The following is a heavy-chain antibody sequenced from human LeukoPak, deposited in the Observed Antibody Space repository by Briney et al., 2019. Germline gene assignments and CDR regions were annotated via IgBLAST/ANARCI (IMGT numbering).Heavy chain of an antibody. J-gene: IGHJ4*02. CDR3: ARSPEDYYDSSGPPDY. CDR2: ISYDGSNK. V-gene: IGHV3-30*04. CDR1: GFTFSSYA. D-gene: IGHD3-22*01. Sequence: GGSLRLSCAASGFTFSSYAMHWVRQAPGKGLEWVAVISYDGSNKYYADSVKGRFTISRDNSKNTLYLQMNSLRAEDTAVYYCARSPEDYYDSSGPPDYWGQGTLVTVSS.